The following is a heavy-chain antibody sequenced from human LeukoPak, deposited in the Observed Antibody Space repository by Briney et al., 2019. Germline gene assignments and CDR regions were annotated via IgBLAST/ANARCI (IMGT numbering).Heavy chain of an antibody. CDR2: INPNSGGT. D-gene: IGHD6-19*01. CDR3: AREGVVAVAGTKYYFDY. CDR1: GYTFTGYY. V-gene: IGHV1-2*02. Sequence: ASVKVSCKASGYTFTGYYMHWVRQAPGQGLEWMGWINPNSGGTNYAQKFQGRVTMTRDTSTSTVYMELSSLRSEDTAVYYCAREGVVAVAGTKYYFDYWGQGTLVTVSS. J-gene: IGHJ4*02.